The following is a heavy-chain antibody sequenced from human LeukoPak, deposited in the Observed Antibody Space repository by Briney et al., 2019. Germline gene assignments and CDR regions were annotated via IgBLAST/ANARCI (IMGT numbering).Heavy chain of an antibody. D-gene: IGHD3-22*01. CDR2: IYTSGST. CDR1: GGSISSYY. Sequence: SETLSLTCTVSGGSISSYYWSWIRQPAGKGLEWIGRIYTSGSTNYNPSLKSRVTMSVDTSKNQFSLKLSSVTAADTAVYYCARERYYYDSTGHQDNDYWGQGTLVTVSS. V-gene: IGHV4-4*07. J-gene: IGHJ4*02. CDR3: ARERYYYDSTGHQDNDY.